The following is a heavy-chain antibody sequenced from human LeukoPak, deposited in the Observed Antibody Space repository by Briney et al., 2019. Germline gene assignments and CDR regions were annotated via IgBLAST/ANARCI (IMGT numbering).Heavy chain of an antibody. J-gene: IGHJ5*02. D-gene: IGHD3-3*01. CDR1: GGSISSGIYS. CDR3: ARVGYDFWSGYLNWFDP. Sequence: SQTLSLTCAVSGGSISSGIYSWSWIRQPPGKGLELIGYMYYSGTTYYNPSLKSRVTISVDTSKNQFSLKVTSVTAADTAVYYCARVGYDFWSGYLNWFDPWGQGTLVTVSS. CDR2: MYYSGTT. V-gene: IGHV4-30-4*07.